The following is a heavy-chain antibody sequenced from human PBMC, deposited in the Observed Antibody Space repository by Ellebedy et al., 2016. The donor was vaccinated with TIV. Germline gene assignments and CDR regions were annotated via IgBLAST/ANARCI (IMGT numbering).Heavy chain of an antibody. CDR2: INLSGST. V-gene: IGHV4-34*01. CDR1: GDFISGFY. Sequence: MPGGSLRLSCTVNGDFISGFYWNWIRQPPGKGLEWIGEINLSGSTNYNPSLKSRVTMSVDTSKNQFSLRLTSVTAADTAVYYCARAFRIPLVRGIWFDFWGQGALVTVSS. CDR3: ARAFRIPLVRGIWFDF. D-gene: IGHD3-10*01. J-gene: IGHJ4*02.